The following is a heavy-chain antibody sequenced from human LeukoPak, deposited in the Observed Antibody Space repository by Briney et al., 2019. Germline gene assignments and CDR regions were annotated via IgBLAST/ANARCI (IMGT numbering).Heavy chain of an antibody. CDR3: ARAYSIDAFDI. J-gene: IGHJ3*02. CDR1: GYTFTSYG. Sequence: GASVKVSCKASGYTFTSYGISWVRQAPGQGLELMGWISAYNGNTNYAQKLQGRVTMTTDTSTTTAYMDLRSLRSDDTAMYYCARAYSIDAFDIWGQGTMVTVSS. V-gene: IGHV1-18*01. D-gene: IGHD1-26*01. CDR2: ISAYNGNT.